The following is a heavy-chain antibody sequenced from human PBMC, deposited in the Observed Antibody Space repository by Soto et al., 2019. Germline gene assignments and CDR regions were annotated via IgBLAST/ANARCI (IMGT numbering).Heavy chain of an antibody. Sequence: QVQLQESGPGLVKPSQTLSLTCTVSGGSISSGGYYWGWIRQHPGKGLEWIGSIYYSGSTYYNPSLKSRVTLSIDTSTNPCALKPNSVTAADRAVYHCARGITRVRGVGSFYFAYWGQGTRVTVSS. CDR1: GGSISSGGYY. CDR3: ARGITRVRGVGSFYFAY. CDR2: IYYSGST. D-gene: IGHD3-10*01. J-gene: IGHJ4*02. V-gene: IGHV4-31*03.